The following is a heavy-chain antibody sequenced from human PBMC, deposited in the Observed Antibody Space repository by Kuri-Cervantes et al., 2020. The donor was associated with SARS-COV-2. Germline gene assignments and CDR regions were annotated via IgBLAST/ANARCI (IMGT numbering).Heavy chain of an antibody. CDR3: AREGGLLWFGELLLRDAFDI. D-gene: IGHD3-10*01. V-gene: IGHV7-4-1*02. CDR2: INTNTGNP. J-gene: IGHJ3*02. Sequence: ASVKVSCKASGYTFTSYAMNWVRQAPGQGLEWMGWINTNTGNPTYAQGFTGRFVFSLDTSVSTAYLQISSLKAEDTAVYYCAREGGLLWFGELLLRDAFDIWGQGTMVTVSS. CDR1: GYTFTSYA.